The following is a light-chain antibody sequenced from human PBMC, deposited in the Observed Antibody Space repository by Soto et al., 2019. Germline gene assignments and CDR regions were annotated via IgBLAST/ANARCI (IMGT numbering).Light chain of an antibody. Sequence: QSVVTQPPSVSGAPGQRVTISCTGTSSNIGAGYDVHWYQHLPGTAPKLLIYGNTIRPSGVPDRFSGSKSGTSASLAITGLQVEDEADYYCQSYDRSLRGYVFGTGTKLTVL. CDR2: GNT. CDR3: QSYDRSLRGYV. V-gene: IGLV1-40*01. CDR1: SSNIGAGYD. J-gene: IGLJ1*01.